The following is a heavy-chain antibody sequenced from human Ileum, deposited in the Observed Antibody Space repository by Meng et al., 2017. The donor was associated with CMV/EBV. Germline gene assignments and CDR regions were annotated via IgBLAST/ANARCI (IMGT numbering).Heavy chain of an antibody. V-gene: IGHV4-34*01. J-gene: IGHJ4*02. CDR2: INHGGSS. Sequence: QEQLRQWGAGLLKPSETLSLMCAVYGGSFSEYHWSWIRQPPGKGLEWIGEINHGGSSNYNPSLKSRVTISVDRSRNQVSLKLTSVTAADTAVYYCARASPQRRFLSYWGQGTLVTVSS. D-gene: IGHD3-3*01. CDR1: GGSFSEYH. CDR3: ARASPQRRFLSY.